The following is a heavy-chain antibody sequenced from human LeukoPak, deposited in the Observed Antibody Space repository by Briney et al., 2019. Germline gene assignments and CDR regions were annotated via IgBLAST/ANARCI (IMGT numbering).Heavy chain of an antibody. CDR1: GGSISSYY. CDR2: IYYSGST. V-gene: IGHV4-59*01. CDR3: ARDGATNYYYNAMDV. Sequence: PSETLSLTCSVSGGSISSYYWSWIRQPPGRGLEWLGYIYYSGSTNYHRSLKSRVTISVDTSKNQFSLKLRPMTAPEPAVYYGARDGATNYYYNAMDVWGHETTVTLSS. J-gene: IGHJ6*01. D-gene: IGHD4-17*01.